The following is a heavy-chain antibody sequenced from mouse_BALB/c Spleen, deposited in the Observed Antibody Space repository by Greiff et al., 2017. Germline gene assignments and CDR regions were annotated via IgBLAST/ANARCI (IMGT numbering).Heavy chain of an antibody. V-gene: IGHV1-4*02. CDR1: GYTFTSYT. CDR3: ARRVGQAMDY. Sequence: QVQLQQSAAELARPGASVKMSCKASGYTFTSYTMHWVKQRPGQGLEWIGYINPSSGYTEYNQKFKDKTTLTADKSSSTAYMQLSSLTSEDSAVYYCARRVGQAMDYGGQGTSVTVSS. CDR2: INPSSGYT. D-gene: IGHD3-3*01. J-gene: IGHJ4*01.